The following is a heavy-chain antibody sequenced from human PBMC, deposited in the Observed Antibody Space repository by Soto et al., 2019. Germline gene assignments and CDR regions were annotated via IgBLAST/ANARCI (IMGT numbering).Heavy chain of an antibody. D-gene: IGHD1-26*01. CDR2: IFHSGST. CDR3: ARVFSGSYPDY. V-gene: IGHV4-4*02. J-gene: IGHJ4*02. Sequence: PSETLSLTCAVSGGSIRSNNWWSWVRQPPGKGLEWIGEIFHSGSTNYNPSLKTRVTISVDKSKNQFSLKLSSVTAADTAVYYCARVFSGSYPDYWGQGTLVTVS. CDR1: GGSIRSNNW.